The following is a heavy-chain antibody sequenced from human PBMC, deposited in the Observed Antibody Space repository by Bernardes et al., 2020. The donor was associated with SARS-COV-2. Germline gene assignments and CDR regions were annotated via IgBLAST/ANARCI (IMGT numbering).Heavy chain of an antibody. J-gene: IGHJ3*02. D-gene: IGHD2-2*01. CDR1: GFTVSSNY. CDR3: ARYGGCSSTTCYGDAFDI. V-gene: IGHV3-66*02. Sequence: GGSLRLSCAASGFTVSSNYMSWVRQAPGKGLEWVSVIYSGGSTYYADSVKGRFTISRDNSKNTLYLQMNSLRAEDTAVYYCARYGGCSSTTCYGDAFDIWGQGTMVTVSS. CDR2: IYSGGST.